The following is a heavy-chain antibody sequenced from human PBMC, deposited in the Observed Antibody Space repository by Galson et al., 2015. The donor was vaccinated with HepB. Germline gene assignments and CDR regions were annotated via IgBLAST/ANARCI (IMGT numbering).Heavy chain of an antibody. V-gene: IGHV4-59*01. D-gene: IGHD2-15*01. J-gene: IGHJ2*01. CDR2: IYYSGST. CDR1: GDSISSYY. Sequence: ETLSLTCTVSGDSISSYYWSWIRQPPGKGLEWIGYIYYSGSTNYNPSLKSRVTISVDTSKKHFSLKLSSLTAADTAVYYCARDAGTVVNLWGRGTLVIVSS. CDR3: ARDAGTVVNL.